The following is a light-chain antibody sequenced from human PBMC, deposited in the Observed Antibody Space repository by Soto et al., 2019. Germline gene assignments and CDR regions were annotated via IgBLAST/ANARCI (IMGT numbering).Light chain of an antibody. CDR2: AAS. CDR3: QQSYSTPQT. J-gene: IGKJ2*01. Sequence: DIQMTQSPSSLSASVGDRVTITCRASQSISSYLNWYQQKPGKAPKLLIYAASSLQSGVPSRFSGSGSGTDFTLTISSLQPEHFATYYCQQSYSTPQTFGQGTKLEIK. V-gene: IGKV1-39*01. CDR1: QSISSY.